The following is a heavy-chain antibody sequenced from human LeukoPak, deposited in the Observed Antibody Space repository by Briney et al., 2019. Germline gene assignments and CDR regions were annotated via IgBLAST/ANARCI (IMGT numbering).Heavy chain of an antibody. J-gene: IGHJ4*02. CDR2: IKEDGSEK. CDR1: GFMFSSYW. Sequence: GGSLRLSCAASGFMFSSYWMSWVRQAPGQGLEWVADIKEDGSEKSYVDSVKGRFTISRDNAKNSLYLQMSSLRAEDTAVYYCARGVVPAAQYYFDYWGQGTLVTVSS. CDR3: ARGVVPAAQYYFDY. V-gene: IGHV3-7*01. D-gene: IGHD2-2*01.